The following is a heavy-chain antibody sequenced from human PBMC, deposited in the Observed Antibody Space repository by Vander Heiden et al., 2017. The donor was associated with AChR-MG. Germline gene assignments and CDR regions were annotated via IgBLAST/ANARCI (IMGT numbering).Heavy chain of an antibody. CDR3: AKDGSRDI. D-gene: IGHD5-12*01. CDR2: IRYEGSKK. V-gene: IGHV3-30*02. CDR1: GFTFSSYG. J-gene: IGHJ3*02. Sequence: QVQLVESGGGVVQPGGSLRLSSAASGFTFSSYGMHWVRQAPGKGLEWVAFIRYEGSKKYYADSVKGRFTISRDNSKNTMYMQMNSLRAEDTAVDYGAKDGSRDIWGQGTMVTVSS.